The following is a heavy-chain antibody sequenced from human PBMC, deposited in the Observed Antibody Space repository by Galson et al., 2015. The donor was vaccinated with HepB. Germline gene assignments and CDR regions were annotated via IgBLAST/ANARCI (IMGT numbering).Heavy chain of an antibody. CDR1: GYTFTGYY. D-gene: IGHD3-16*01. J-gene: IGHJ4*02. CDR2: INPNSGGT. CDR3: ARAPSQGGGGPRFDY. V-gene: IGHV1-2*04. Sequence: SCKASGYTFTGYYMHWVRQAPGQGLEWMGWINPNSGGTNYAQKFQGWVTMTRDTSISTAYMELSRLRSDDTAVYYCARAPSQGGGGPRFDYWGQGTLVTVSS.